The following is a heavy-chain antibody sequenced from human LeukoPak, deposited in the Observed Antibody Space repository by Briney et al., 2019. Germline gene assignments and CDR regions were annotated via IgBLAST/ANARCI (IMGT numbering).Heavy chain of an antibody. D-gene: IGHD1-26*01. Sequence: GGSLRLSCSASGFSFRALAMHWVRQAPGRGLEYLAVIGGDDVTAYFADSVKGRFTASRDISTNTPYLQMTSLRPEDTAVYYCVRDLWGFDYWGQGTLVTVSS. CDR3: VRDLWGFDY. CDR1: GFSFRALA. CDR2: IGGDDVTA. V-gene: IGHV3-64D*06. J-gene: IGHJ4*02.